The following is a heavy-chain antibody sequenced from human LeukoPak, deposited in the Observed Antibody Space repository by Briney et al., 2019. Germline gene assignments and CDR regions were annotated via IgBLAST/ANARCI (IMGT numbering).Heavy chain of an antibody. CDR2: INHSGST. V-gene: IGHV4-39*07. CDR1: GGSISSSSYY. J-gene: IGHJ5*02. D-gene: IGHD3-22*01. CDR3: ARRVVVTRGYNWFDP. Sequence: PLETLSLTCTVPGGSISSSSYYWSWIRQPPGKGLEWIGEINHSGSTNYNPSLKSRVTISVDTSKNQFSLKLSSVTAADTAVYYCARRVVVTRGYNWFDPWGQGTLVTVSS.